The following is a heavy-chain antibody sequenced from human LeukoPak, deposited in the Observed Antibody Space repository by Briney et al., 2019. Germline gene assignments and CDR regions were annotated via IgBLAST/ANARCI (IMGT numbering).Heavy chain of an antibody. J-gene: IGHJ4*02. CDR3: ARVQGSSGPGIFEY. V-gene: IGHV3-7*01. D-gene: IGHD6-19*01. Sequence: GGALRLSCAASGFTFSNYWMRWVGQAPGKGGEGVADINQDGREKYYVDSVKGRFTISRDNARSSLYLQMNRLRVEDTAVYYCARVQGSSGPGIFEYWGQGTLVPVSS. CDR1: GFTFSNYW. CDR2: INQDGREK.